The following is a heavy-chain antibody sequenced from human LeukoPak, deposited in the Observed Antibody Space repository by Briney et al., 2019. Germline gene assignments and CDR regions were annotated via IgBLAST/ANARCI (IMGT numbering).Heavy chain of an antibody. Sequence: PGGSLRLSCAASGFTFSSYAMSWVRQAPGKGLEWVSAISGSGGSTYYADSVKGRFTISRDNSKNTLYLQMNSLRAEDTAVYYCAKEGSSGWYGRDYFDYWGQGTLVTVSS. CDR3: AKEGSSGWYGRDYFDY. V-gene: IGHV3-23*01. J-gene: IGHJ4*02. CDR2: ISGSGGST. D-gene: IGHD6-19*01. CDR1: GFTFSSYA.